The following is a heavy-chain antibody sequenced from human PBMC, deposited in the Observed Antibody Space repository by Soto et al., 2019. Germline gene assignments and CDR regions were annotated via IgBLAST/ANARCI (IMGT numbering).Heavy chain of an antibody. V-gene: IGHV4-4*02. D-gene: IGHD4-17*01. Sequence: PGKGLEWIGEIYHSGSTNYNPSLKSRVTISVDKSKNKFSLKLSSVTAADTAVYYCAKGNDYGDYRYMDVWGKGTTVTVSS. J-gene: IGHJ6*03. CDR2: IYHSGST. CDR3: AKGNDYGDYRYMDV.